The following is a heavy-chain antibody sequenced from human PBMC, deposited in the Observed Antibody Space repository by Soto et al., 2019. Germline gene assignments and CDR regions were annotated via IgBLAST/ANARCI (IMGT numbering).Heavy chain of an antibody. J-gene: IGHJ4*02. CDR2: IWYDGSNK. CDR1: GFTFSSYG. Sequence: GGSLRLSCAASGFTFSSYGMHWVRQAPGKGLEWVAVIWYDGSNKYYADPVKGRFTISRDNSKNTLYLQMSSLRAEDTAVYYCAIDPQLDYGDFSYYFDYWGQGTLVTSPQ. V-gene: IGHV3-33*01. D-gene: IGHD4-17*01. CDR3: AIDPQLDYGDFSYYFDY.